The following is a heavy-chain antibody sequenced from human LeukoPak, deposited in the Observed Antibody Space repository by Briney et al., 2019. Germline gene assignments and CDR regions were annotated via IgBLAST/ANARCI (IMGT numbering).Heavy chain of an antibody. CDR3: ARAGIAGQWLDPGGILGMDV. V-gene: IGHV3-23*01. CDR1: GFSFTNYA. J-gene: IGHJ6*02. D-gene: IGHD2-15*01. Sequence: GGSLRLSCVASGFSFTNYAMSWVRQAPARGPEWLSSMKGGGETFYADSVKGRCTLSRDISRNTVYLQLNNLRVEDTAVYYCARAGIAGQWLDPGGILGMDVWGQGTTVTVSS. CDR2: MKGGGET.